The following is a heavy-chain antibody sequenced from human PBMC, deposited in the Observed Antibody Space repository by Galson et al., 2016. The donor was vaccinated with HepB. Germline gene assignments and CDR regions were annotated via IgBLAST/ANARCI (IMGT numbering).Heavy chain of an antibody. J-gene: IGHJ4*02. D-gene: IGHD3-16*02. CDR2: ISRDGNNK. CDR1: GFTFSSYP. Sequence: SLRLSCAASGFTFSSYPMHWVRQAPGKGPEWVAGISRDGNNKYYTDSVRGRFTISRDNSENTLYLQMNSLGAEDTALYYCARIYYDYVWGSYRESHFDYWGQGTLVTVSS. V-gene: IGHV3-30-3*01. CDR3: ARIYYDYVWGSYRESHFDY.